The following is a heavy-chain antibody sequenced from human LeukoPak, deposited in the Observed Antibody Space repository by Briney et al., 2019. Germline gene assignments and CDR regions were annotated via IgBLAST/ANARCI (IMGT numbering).Heavy chain of an antibody. V-gene: IGHV4-39*07. J-gene: IGHJ4*02. Sequence: SETLSLTCTLSGGSISSNSYYWGWIRQPPGKGLEWIGSIYYSGSTYYNPSLKSRVTISVDTSKNQFSLKLRSVTAADTAVYYCAREMLYDSTGYYFWGQGTLVTVSS. CDR2: IYYSGST. D-gene: IGHD3-22*01. CDR1: GGSISSNSYY. CDR3: AREMLYDSTGYYF.